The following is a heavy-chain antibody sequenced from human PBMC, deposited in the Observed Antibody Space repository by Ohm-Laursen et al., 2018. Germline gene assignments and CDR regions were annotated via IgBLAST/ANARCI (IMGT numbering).Heavy chain of an antibody. CDR3: AKAENYYDSSGYVVFDY. CDR2: ISWNSGSI. CDR1: GFTFDDYA. J-gene: IGHJ4*02. V-gene: IGHV3-9*01. D-gene: IGHD3-22*01. Sequence: SLRLSCAASGFTFDDYAMHWVRQAPGKGLEWVSGISWNSGSIGYAGSVKGRFTISRDNAKNSLYLQMNSLRAEDTALYYCAKAENYYDSSGYVVFDYWGQGTLVTVSS.